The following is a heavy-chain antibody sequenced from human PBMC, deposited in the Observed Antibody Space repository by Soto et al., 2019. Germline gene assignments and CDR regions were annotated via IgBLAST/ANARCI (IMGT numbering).Heavy chain of an antibody. V-gene: IGHV4-34*01. CDR2: INHSGST. Sequence: LSLTCAVYGGSFSGYYWSWIRQPPGKGLEWIGEINHSGSTNYNPSLKSRVTISVDTSKNQFSLKLSSVTAADTAVYYCARGLNRYNWNTPFDPWGQGTLVTVSS. D-gene: IGHD1-20*01. CDR3: ARGLNRYNWNTPFDP. CDR1: GGSFSGYY. J-gene: IGHJ5*02.